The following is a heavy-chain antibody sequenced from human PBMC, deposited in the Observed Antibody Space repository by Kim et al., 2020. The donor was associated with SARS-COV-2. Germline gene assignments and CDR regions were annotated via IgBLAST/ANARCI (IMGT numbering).Heavy chain of an antibody. CDR2: IYYSGST. CDR3: ARGGSSWSGKFDY. D-gene: IGHD6-13*01. V-gene: IGHV4-39*07. J-gene: IGHJ4*02. CDR1: GGSISSSSYY. Sequence: SETLSLTCTVSGGSISSSSYYWGWIRQPPGKGLEWIGSIYYSGSTYYNPSLKSRVTISVDTSKNQFSLKLSSVTAADTAVYYCARGGSSWSGKFDYWGQGTLGTVSS.